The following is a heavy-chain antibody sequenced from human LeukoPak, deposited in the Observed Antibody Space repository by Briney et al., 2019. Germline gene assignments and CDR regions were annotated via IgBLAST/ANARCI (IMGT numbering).Heavy chain of an antibody. CDR2: INLDGSYT. J-gene: IGHJ4*02. D-gene: IGHD5-18*01. Sequence: GESLKISCGASGFTFSSHWMYWVRQAPGKGLVWVSLINLDGSYTAYADSVKGRFTISRDNAENRLYLQMNSLRAEDTAVYYCARGFAPAYNFGVFDYWGQGTLVSVSS. CDR1: GFTFSSHW. V-gene: IGHV3-74*03. CDR3: ARGFAPAYNFGVFDY.